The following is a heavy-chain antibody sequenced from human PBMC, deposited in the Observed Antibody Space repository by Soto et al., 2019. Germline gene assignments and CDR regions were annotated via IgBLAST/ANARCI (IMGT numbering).Heavy chain of an antibody. J-gene: IGHJ6*02. CDR2: IYYSGST. CDR1: GGSISSGGYY. CDR3: ARGYCSGGSCYPHYYYYGMDV. D-gene: IGHD2-15*01. V-gene: IGHV4-31*03. Sequence: PSETLSLTCTVSGGSISSGGYYWSWIRQHPGKGLEWIGYIYYSGSTYYNPSLKSRVTISVDTSKNQFSLKLSSVTAADTAVYYCARGYCSGGSCYPHYYYYGMDVWGQGTTVTVSS.